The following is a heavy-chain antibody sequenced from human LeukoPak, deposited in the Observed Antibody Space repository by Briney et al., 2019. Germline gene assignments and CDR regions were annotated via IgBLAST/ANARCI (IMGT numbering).Heavy chain of an antibody. CDR2: IKSKADGETT. CDR1: RFTFSNAW. D-gene: IGHD4-17*01. Sequence: GGSLRLSCAASRFTFSNAWLNWVRQAPGKGREWVGRIKSKADGETTDYVVPVKGRFTISRGDSNNMVYLQMNSLKIEDTAVYYCAIDEPDYAPYDFDYWGQGTQVTVSS. CDR3: AIDEPDYAPYDFDY. J-gene: IGHJ4*02. V-gene: IGHV3-15*01.